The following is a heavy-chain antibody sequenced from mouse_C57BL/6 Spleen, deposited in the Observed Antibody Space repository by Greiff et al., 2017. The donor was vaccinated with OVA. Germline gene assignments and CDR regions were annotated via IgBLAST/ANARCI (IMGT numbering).Heavy chain of an antibody. J-gene: IGHJ4*01. Sequence: VQLKQSGPVLVKPGASVKMSCKASGYTFTDYYMNWVKQSHGKSLEWIGVINPYNGGTSYNQKFKGKATLTVDKSSSTAYMELNSLTSEDSAVYYCARPDLHYYAMDYWGQGTSVTVSS. CDR2: INPYNGGT. CDR1: GYTFTDYY. V-gene: IGHV1-19*01. CDR3: ARPDLHYYAMDY.